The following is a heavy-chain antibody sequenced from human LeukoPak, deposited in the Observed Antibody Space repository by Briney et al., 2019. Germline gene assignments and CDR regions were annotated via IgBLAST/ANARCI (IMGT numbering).Heavy chain of an antibody. CDR1: GGSISSSSYS. J-gene: IGHJ4*02. Sequence: KPSETLSLTCIVPGGSISSSSYSSASIRQSPGKGLEWIGTFSSVGSAYYNPSLTSRVSISKDTSDNQFSLRLYSVTAADTAVYYCARKQTGTMYDVWGQGTQVTVCS. CDR2: FSSVGSA. D-gene: IGHD1-7*01. CDR3: ARKQTGTMYDV. V-gene: IGHV4-39*07.